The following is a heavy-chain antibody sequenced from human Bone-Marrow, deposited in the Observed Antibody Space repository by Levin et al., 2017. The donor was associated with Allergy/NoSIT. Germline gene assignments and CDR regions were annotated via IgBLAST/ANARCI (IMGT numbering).Heavy chain of an antibody. CDR1: GFTLSNHA. CDR2: LSSDGQTT. Sequence: PGESLKISCVADGFTLSNHAMHWVRQAPGKGLEYVSALSSDGQTTYYASSVKGRFTISRDTSKNTLYLQMASLRHEDVAVYFCARGAAPEALLFWFDPWGQGTPVIVSS. V-gene: IGHV3-64*01. J-gene: IGHJ5*02. CDR3: ARGAAPEALLFWFDP. D-gene: IGHD6-13*01.